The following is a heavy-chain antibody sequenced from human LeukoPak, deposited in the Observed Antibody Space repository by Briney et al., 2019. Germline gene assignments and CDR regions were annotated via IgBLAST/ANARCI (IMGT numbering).Heavy chain of an antibody. CDR3: ARPGIVGGTTVLSDF. V-gene: IGHV3-21*01. Sequence: PGGSLRLSCAASGFTFSAYGMNWVRQAPGRGLEWVSSISRSGNDISYADSVKGRFTISRDNAKNSLYLQMNSLRAEDTAVYYCARPGIVGGTTVLSDFWGQGTLVTVSS. CDR1: GFTFSAYG. J-gene: IGHJ4*02. D-gene: IGHD1-26*01. CDR2: ISRSGNDI.